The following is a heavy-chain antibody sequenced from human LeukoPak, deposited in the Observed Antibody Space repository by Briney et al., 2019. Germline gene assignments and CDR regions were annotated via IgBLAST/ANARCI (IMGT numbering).Heavy chain of an antibody. CDR1: GFTFSDYY. V-gene: IGHV3-11*01. D-gene: IGHD6-13*01. CDR3: ARIGEQQLAPNWFDP. J-gene: IGHJ5*02. CDR2: ISSSGSTI. Sequence: GGSLRLSCAASGFTFSDYYMSWIRQAPGKGLEWVSYISSSGSTIYYADSVKGRFTISRDNAKNSLYLQTNSLRAEDTAVYYCARIGEQQLAPNWFDPWGQGTLVTVSS.